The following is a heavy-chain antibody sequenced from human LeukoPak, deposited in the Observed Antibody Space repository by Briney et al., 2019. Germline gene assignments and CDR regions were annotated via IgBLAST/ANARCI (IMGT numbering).Heavy chain of an antibody. V-gene: IGHV3-66*01. CDR1: GFTFDDYG. D-gene: IGHD3-16*02. CDR2: IYSGGRT. CDR3: ARESLNYASTYDY. Sequence: GGSLRLSCAASGFTFDDYGMSWVRQAPGKGLEWASVIYSGGRTYYADSVKGRFTISRDNSKNTLYLQMNSLRAEDTAMYYCARESLNYASTYDYRGQGTLVTVSS. J-gene: IGHJ4*02.